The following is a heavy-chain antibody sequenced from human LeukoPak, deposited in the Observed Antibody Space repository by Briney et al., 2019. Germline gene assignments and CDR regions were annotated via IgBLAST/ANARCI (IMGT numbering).Heavy chain of an antibody. CDR2: ISSNGGST. CDR3: ARARLYYSPTDY. Sequence: GGSLRLSCAASGFTFSSYAMRWVRQAPGKGLEYVSAISSNGGSTYYANSVKGRFTISRDNSKNTLYLQMGSLRAEDMAVYYCARARLYYSPTDYWGQGTLVTVSS. J-gene: IGHJ4*02. V-gene: IGHV3-64*01. CDR1: GFTFSSYA. D-gene: IGHD3-3*01.